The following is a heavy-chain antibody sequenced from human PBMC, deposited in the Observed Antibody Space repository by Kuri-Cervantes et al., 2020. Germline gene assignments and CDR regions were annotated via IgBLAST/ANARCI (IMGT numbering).Heavy chain of an antibody. J-gene: IGHJ5*02. Sequence: SSVKVSCKASGYTFTGYYIHWVRQAPGQGLEWMGGIIPIFGTANYAQKFQGRVTITTDESTSTAYMELSSLRSEDTAVYYCARDGGGYTALHWFDPWGQGTLVTVSS. CDR1: GYTFTGYY. CDR2: IIPIFGTA. CDR3: ARDGGGYTALHWFDP. D-gene: IGHD5-12*01. V-gene: IGHV1-69*05.